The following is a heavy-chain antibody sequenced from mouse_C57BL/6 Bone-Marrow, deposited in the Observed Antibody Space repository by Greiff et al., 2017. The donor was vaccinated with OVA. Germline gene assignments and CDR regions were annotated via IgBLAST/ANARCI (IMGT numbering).Heavy chain of an antibody. CDR3: ARGGAYYVDY. Sequence: ESGPGMVKPSQSLSLTCTVTGYSITSGYDWHWIRHFPGNKLEWMGYISYSGSTNYNPSLKSRISITHDTSKNHFFLKLHSVTTEDTATYYCARGGAYYVDYWGQGTTLTVSS. J-gene: IGHJ2*01. CDR2: ISYSGST. CDR1: GYSITSGYD. V-gene: IGHV3-1*01.